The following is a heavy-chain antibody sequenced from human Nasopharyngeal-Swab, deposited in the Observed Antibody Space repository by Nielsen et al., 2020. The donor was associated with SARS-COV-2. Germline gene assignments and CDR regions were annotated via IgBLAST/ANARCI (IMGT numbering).Heavy chain of an antibody. V-gene: IGHV1-45*02. CDR3: ASGQCINGVCNPTDGLDV. Sequence: SVNVSRKASRFSITYRFLHWLRQAPGQALEWMGCITPFNGNAKYAQKFQRRVSITRDGSRTTASLDLSSLRPDDTAMCFCASGQCINGVCNPTDGLDVWGQGTSVTVS. D-gene: IGHD2-8*01. J-gene: IGHJ6*02. CDR2: ITPFNGNA. CDR1: RFSITYRF.